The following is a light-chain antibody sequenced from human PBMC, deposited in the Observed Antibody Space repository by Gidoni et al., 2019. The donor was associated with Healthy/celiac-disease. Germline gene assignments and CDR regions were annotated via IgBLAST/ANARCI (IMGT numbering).Light chain of an antibody. CDR3: QQRSNWPPWT. CDR2: DAS. Sequence: EIVLTHSPATLSLSPGERATLSCRACQSVSSYLAWYQQKPGQAPRLLIYDASNRATGIPARFSGSGSGSDFTLTISSLEPEDFAVYYCQQRSNWPPWTFGQGTKVEIK. CDR1: QSVSSY. V-gene: IGKV3-11*01. J-gene: IGKJ1*01.